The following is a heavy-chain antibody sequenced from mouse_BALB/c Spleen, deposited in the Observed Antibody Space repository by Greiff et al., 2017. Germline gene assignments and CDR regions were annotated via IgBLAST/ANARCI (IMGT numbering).Heavy chain of an antibody. CDR1: EYEFPSHD. J-gene: IGHJ4*01. Sequence: VKLMESGGGLVQPGESLKLSCESNEYEFPSHDMSWVRKTPEKRLELVAAINSDGGSTYYPDTMERRFIISRDNTKKTLYLQMSSLRSEDTALYYCARHEGNYEPPYAMDYWGQGTSVTVSS. V-gene: IGHV5-2*01. CDR3: ARHEGNYEPPYAMDY. D-gene: IGHD2-1*01. CDR2: INSDGGST.